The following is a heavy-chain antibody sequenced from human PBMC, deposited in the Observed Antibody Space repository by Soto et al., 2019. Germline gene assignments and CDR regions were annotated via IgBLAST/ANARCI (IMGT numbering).Heavy chain of an antibody. CDR3: ARAQYTGSYFVACDI. V-gene: IGHV3-33*03. D-gene: IGHD1-26*01. CDR1: GFPFSSYG. CDR2: IWYDGSNK. J-gene: IGHJ3*02. Sequence: QVHLVESGGGVVQPGRSLRLSCAASGFPFSSYGMHWVRQAPGKGLDWVAVIWYDGSNKYYADPVKGRFTISRDNSKNTLYLQMNSLRVEDTAVYYCARAQYTGSYFVACDIWGQGTMVTVSS.